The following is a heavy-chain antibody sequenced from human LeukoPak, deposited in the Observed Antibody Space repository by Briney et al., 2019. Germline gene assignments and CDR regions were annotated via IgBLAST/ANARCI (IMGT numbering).Heavy chain of an antibody. J-gene: IGHJ3*02. CDR1: GYTFTSYH. V-gene: IGHV1-8*01. D-gene: IGHD2-2*01. CDR2: MNPNSGNT. Sequence: ASVKVSCKASGYTFTSYHINWVRPATGQGLEWMGWMNPNSGNTGYAQKFQGRVTMTRNTTISTAYMELSSLRSEDTAVYYCARGNRPSWMWGDIWGQGTMVTVSS. CDR3: ARGNRPSWMWGDI.